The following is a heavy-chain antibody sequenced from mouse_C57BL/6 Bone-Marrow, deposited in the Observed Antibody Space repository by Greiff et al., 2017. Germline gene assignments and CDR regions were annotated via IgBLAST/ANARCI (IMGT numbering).Heavy chain of an antibody. CDR1: GYAFTNYL. Sequence: QVQLQQSGAELVRPGTSVKVSCKASGYAFTNYLIEWVKQRPGQGLEWIGVINPGSGGTNYNEKFKGKATLTADKSSSTAYMQLSSLTSEDSAVYFCALITTVVGDYWGQGTTLTVSS. V-gene: IGHV1-54*01. D-gene: IGHD1-1*01. CDR3: ALITTVVGDY. CDR2: INPGSGGT. J-gene: IGHJ2*01.